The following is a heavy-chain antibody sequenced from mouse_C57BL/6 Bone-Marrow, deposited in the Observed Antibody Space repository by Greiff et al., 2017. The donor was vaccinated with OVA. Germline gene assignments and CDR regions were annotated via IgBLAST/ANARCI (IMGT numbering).Heavy chain of an antibody. Sequence: QVQLKESGPGLVAPSQSLSITCTVSGFSLTSYGVDWVRQSPGKGLEWLGVIWGVGSTNYNSALKSRLSSSKDNSKSQVFLKMNSLQTDDTAMYYCARTGNGGFAYWGQGTLVTVSA. D-gene: IGHD2-1*01. J-gene: IGHJ3*01. V-gene: IGHV2-6*01. CDR3: ARTGNGGFAY. CDR2: IWGVGST. CDR1: GFSLTSYG.